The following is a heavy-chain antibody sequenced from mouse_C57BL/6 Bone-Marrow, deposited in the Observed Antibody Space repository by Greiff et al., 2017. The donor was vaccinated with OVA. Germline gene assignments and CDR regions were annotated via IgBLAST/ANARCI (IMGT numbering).Heavy chain of an antibody. CDR2: ISGGGGNT. Sequence: EVKLMESGGGLVKPGGSLKLSCAASGFTFSSYTMSWVRQTPEKRLEWVATISGGGGNTYYPDSVKGRFTISRDNAKNTLYLQMSSLRSEDTALYYCARRHYYGLDYWGQGTTLTVSS. CDR3: ARRHYYGLDY. D-gene: IGHD1-1*01. J-gene: IGHJ2*01. V-gene: IGHV5-9*01. CDR1: GFTFSSYT.